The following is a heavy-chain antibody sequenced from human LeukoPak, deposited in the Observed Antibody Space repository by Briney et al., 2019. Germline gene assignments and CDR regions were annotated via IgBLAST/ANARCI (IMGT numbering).Heavy chain of an antibody. CDR2: IDTSGST. J-gene: IGHJ6*03. CDR1: GRSISTYY. D-gene: IGHD1-26*01. Sequence: SETLSLACTVSGRSISTYYWSCIRQPPRKGLEWIEYIDTSGSTNYKPSLKSRVTIAVDTSKIQFSLKLSSVTAADTAVYYCAIHPGEWELHYMDVWGKGTTVTVSS. CDR3: AIHPGEWELHYMDV. V-gene: IGHV4-4*08.